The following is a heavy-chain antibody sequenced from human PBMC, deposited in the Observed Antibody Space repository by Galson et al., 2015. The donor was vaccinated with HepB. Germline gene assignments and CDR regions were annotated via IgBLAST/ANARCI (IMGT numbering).Heavy chain of an antibody. V-gene: IGHV3-48*04. CDR2: ISSSSSTI. CDR1: GFTFSSYS. CDR3: ARDLGVTDYYFDY. J-gene: IGHJ4*02. Sequence: SLRLSCAASGFTFSSYSMNWVRQAPGKGLEWVSYISSSSSTIYYADSVKGRFTISRDNAKNSLYLQMNSLRAEDTAVYYCARDLGVTDYYFDYWGQGTLVTVSS. D-gene: IGHD2-21*02.